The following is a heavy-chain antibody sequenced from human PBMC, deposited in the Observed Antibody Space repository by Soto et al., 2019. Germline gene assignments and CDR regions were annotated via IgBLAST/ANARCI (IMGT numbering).Heavy chain of an antibody. J-gene: IGHJ5*02. CDR3: ARKEYYYDSSGFSP. V-gene: IGHV1-18*01. CDR1: GYTFTSYG. CDR2: ISAYNGNT. Sequence: GASVKVSCKASGYTFTSYGSSWVRQAPGQGLEWIGWISAYNGNTNYAQKLQGRVTMTTDTSTSTAYMELRSLRSDDTAVYYCARKEYYYDSSGFSPWGQGTLVTVSS. D-gene: IGHD3-22*01.